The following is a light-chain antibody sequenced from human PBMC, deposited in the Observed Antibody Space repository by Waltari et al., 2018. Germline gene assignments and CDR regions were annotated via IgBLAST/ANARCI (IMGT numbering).Light chain of an antibody. Sequence: QSALTQPRSVSGSPGQSVTISCTGTSSYVGGYNYVSWYQHHPGKAPQLIIYDVTKRPSGVPDRFSASKSDNTASLTISGLQAEDEADYYCCSYAGSITFWVFGGGTKLTVL. CDR1: SSYVGGYNY. V-gene: IGLV2-11*01. CDR3: CSYAGSITFWV. CDR2: DVT. J-gene: IGLJ3*02.